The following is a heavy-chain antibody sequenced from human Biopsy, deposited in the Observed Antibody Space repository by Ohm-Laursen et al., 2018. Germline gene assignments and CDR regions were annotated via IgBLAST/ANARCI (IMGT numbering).Heavy chain of an antibody. CDR2: LFTSGTT. CDR3: VRGGSGSFPFDY. CDR1: GGSINSYY. D-gene: IGHD3-10*01. V-gene: IGHV4-4*07. Sequence: SDTLSLTCTVSGGSINSYYWSWMRQPAGKGLEWIGRLFTSGTTNYSPSLNNRVTMSVDTSKNQFSQRLTSVTAADTAVYYCVRGGSGSFPFDYWGPGTLVTVSS. J-gene: IGHJ4*02.